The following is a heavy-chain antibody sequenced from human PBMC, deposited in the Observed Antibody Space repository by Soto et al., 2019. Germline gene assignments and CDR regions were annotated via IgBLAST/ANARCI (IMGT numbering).Heavy chain of an antibody. J-gene: IGHJ6*02. Sequence: QVQLVQSGAEVQKPGSSVKVSCKASGGTFSSYAISWVRQAPGQGLEWMGGIIPIFGTANYAQKFQGRVTITADKSTSTADRELSSLRSEDTAVYYCASANADSYYYYGMDVWGQGTTVTVSS. V-gene: IGHV1-69*06. CDR3: ASANADSYYYYGMDV. CDR2: IIPIFGTA. D-gene: IGHD4-17*01. CDR1: GGTFSSYA.